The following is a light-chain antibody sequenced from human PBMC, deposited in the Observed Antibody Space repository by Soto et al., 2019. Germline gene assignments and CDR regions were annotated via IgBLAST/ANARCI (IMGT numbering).Light chain of an antibody. Sequence: SYELTQPPSVSVAPGQTARITCGGNNIGSKSVNWYQQKPGQAPVLVVYDDSDRPSGIPERFSGSNSGNTATLTISSVEDGDEADYYCQLWDSSSDHVVFGGGTKLTVL. V-gene: IGLV3-21*02. CDR3: QLWDSSSDHVV. CDR1: NIGSKS. CDR2: DDS. J-gene: IGLJ2*01.